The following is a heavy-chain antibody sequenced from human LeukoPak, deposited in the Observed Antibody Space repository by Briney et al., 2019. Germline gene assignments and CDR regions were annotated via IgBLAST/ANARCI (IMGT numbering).Heavy chain of an antibody. D-gene: IGHD1-26*01. Sequence: QPGGSLRLSCGASGFTFSSFAMSWVRQAPGKGLEWVSGISGGGGAIYYADSVKGRFTISRDNAENMLYLQINRLRADDTAAYYCAKGTPYGGSRYFYYFDCWGQGALVTVSS. J-gene: IGHJ4*02. CDR2: ISGGGGAI. V-gene: IGHV3-23*01. CDR3: AKGTPYGGSRYFYYFDC. CDR1: GFTFSSFA.